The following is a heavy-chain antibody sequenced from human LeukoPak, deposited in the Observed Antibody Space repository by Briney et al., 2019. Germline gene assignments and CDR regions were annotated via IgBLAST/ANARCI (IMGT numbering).Heavy chain of an antibody. CDR1: GDSISSSSSS. D-gene: IGHD3-22*01. Sequence: SETLSLACTVSGDSISSSSSSWGWIRQPPGKGLEWIGNISSTGSAYYNPSLKSRVTISVDTSKNQVALKVNSMTAADTAVYYCASLERYYYDSSGRYYFDYWGQGTLVTVSS. J-gene: IGHJ4*02. CDR3: ASLERYYYDSSGRYYFDY. V-gene: IGHV4-39*01. CDR2: ISSTGSA.